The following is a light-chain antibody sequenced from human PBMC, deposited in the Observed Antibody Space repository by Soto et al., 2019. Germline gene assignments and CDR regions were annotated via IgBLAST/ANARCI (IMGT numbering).Light chain of an antibody. CDR1: QSVSSN. CDR3: QQYNNWPLWT. CDR2: GAS. V-gene: IGKV3-15*01. Sequence: EIVMTQSPATLSVSPGERATLSCRVSQSVSSNLAWYQQKPGQAPRLLIYGASTRATGIPARFSGSGSGTEFTLTISSLQSEDFAVYYCQQYNNWPLWTFGQGTKVEIK. J-gene: IGKJ1*01.